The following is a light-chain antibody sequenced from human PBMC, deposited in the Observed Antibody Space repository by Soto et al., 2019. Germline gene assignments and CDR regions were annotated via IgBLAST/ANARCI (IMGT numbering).Light chain of an antibody. Sequence: DIQLPQSPSSLSASVGDRVTITSQASQDISNHLNWYQQKPGKAPNLLIYDASDLETGIPSRFSGGGSGTFVSFSINSLQPEDIATYYCQKHDGVPLFGPGTKVEIK. CDR2: DAS. V-gene: IGKV1-33*01. CDR3: QKHDGVPL. CDR1: QDISNH. J-gene: IGKJ3*01.